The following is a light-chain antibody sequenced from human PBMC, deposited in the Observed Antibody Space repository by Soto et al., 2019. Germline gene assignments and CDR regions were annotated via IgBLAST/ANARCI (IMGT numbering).Light chain of an antibody. CDR1: QSVSSSY. Sequence: EIVLTQSPGTLSLSPGERATLACRASQSVSSSYLAWYQQKPGQAPRLLIYGASSRATGVPDRFSGSGSGTEFTLTISRLEPEDSTVYYCQQYGSLPTTFGPGTKVDIK. V-gene: IGKV3-20*01. J-gene: IGKJ3*01. CDR2: GAS. CDR3: QQYGSLPTT.